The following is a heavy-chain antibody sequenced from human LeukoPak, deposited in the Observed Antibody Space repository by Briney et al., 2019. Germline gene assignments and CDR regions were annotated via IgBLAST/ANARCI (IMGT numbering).Heavy chain of an antibody. V-gene: IGHV3-23*01. Sequence: GGSLRLSCAASGFTFSSYAMSWVRQAPGKGREWVSAISGSGGSTYYAGSVKGRFTNSRDNSKNTLSLQMNSLRAEDTAIYYCAKDLFNAHAQGGSQDYWGQGTLVTVSS. CDR2: ISGSGGST. CDR1: GFTFSSYA. CDR3: AKDLFNAHAQGGSQDY. J-gene: IGHJ4*02. D-gene: IGHD3-10*01.